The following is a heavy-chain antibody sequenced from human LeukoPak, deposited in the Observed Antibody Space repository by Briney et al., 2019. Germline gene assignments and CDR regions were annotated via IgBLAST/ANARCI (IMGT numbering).Heavy chain of an antibody. CDR1: GYTFTSYA. CDR2: INAGNGNT. J-gene: IGHJ4*02. V-gene: IGHV1-3*03. CDR3: ARASSGWNHEGY. D-gene: IGHD1-14*01. Sequence: ASVKVSCKASGYTFTSYAMHWVRQAPGQRLEWMGWINAGNGNTKYSQEFQGRVTITRDTSASTAYMELGSLRSEDMAVYYCARASSGWNHEGYWGQGTLVTVSS.